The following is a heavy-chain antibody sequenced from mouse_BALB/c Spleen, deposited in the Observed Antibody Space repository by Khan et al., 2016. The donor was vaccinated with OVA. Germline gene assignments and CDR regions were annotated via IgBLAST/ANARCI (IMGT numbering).Heavy chain of an antibody. CDR2: IYPGSDNT. J-gene: IGHJ3*01. CDR3: AREWAAWFPY. Sequence: QVQLQQSGAEPARPGASVTLSCKASGYTFTDYYINWMRQRTGQGLEWIGEIYPGSDNTYYNEKFKGKATLTADKSSSTAYMQLSSLTSEDSAVYFCAREWAAWFPYWGQGTLVTVSA. CDR1: GYTFTDYY. V-gene: IGHV1-77*01.